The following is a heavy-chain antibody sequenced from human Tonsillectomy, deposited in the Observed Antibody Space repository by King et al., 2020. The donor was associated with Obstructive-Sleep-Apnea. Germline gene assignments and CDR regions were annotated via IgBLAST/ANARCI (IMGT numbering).Heavy chain of an antibody. CDR2: ITGSGSTT. Sequence: VQLVESGGALVQPGGSLRLSCAASGFTFSNYSMNWVRQVPGKGLEWVSYITGSGSTTFCADSVKGRFTISRDNANNTLYLQMNSLRVEVTAVYYCARERGSRDWGQGTLVTVSS. J-gene: IGHJ4*02. D-gene: IGHD6-13*01. CDR1: GFTFSNYS. V-gene: IGHV3-48*04. CDR3: ARERGSRD.